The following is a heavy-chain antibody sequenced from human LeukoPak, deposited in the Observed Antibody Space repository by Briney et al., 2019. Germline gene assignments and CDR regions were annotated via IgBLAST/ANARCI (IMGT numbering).Heavy chain of an antibody. Sequence: GGSLRLSCTASGFIFDTHTLTWVRQAPGKELEWVASISGSGDSTNYGDSVKGRFTISRDDFKRTVHLEMSNLRADDTAMYYCVRRAAVRGMDFWGLGTTVIVSS. CDR3: VRRAAVRGMDF. CDR1: GFIFDTHT. D-gene: IGHD1-14*01. CDR2: ISGSGDST. V-gene: IGHV3-23*01. J-gene: IGHJ6*02.